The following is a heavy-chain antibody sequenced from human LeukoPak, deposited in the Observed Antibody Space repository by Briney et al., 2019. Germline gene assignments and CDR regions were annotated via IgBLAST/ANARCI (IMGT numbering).Heavy chain of an antibody. CDR2: IWYDGSKE. J-gene: IGHJ4*02. D-gene: IGHD5-18*01. V-gene: IGHV3-33*01. CDR3: ARELETAMVFDF. CDR1: GFTFITYG. Sequence: GGSLRLSCAASGFTFITYGMHWVRQALGKGLEWVAVIWYDGSKEYYADSVKGRFTISRDNSKNTLYLQMNSLRAEDTAVYYCARELETAMVFDFWGQGTLVTVSS.